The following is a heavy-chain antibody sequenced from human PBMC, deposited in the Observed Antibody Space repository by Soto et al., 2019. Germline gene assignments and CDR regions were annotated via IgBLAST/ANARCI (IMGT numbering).Heavy chain of an antibody. CDR2: ISAYNGNT. J-gene: IGHJ4*02. CDR1: GYTVTSYG. CDR3: ARDRDSGYFDY. V-gene: IGHV1-18*01. D-gene: IGHD1-26*01. Sequence: ASVKISCKASGYTVTSYGTSWVRQAPGQGLEWMGWISAYNGNTNYAQKLQGRVTMTTDTSTSTAYMELRSLRSDDTAVYYCARDRDSGYFDYWGQGTLVTVSS.